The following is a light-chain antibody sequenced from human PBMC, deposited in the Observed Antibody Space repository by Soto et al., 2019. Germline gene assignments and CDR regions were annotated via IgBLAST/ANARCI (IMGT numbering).Light chain of an antibody. CDR1: SSNIGSNY. V-gene: IGLV1-47*01. CDR3: AAWDDSLSGVV. J-gene: IGLJ2*01. CDR2: RNN. Sequence: QPVLTQPPSASGTPGQRVTISRSGSSSNIGSNYVYWYQQLPGTAPKLLIYRNNQRPSGVPDRFSGSKSGTSASLAISGLRSEDEADYYCAAWDDSLSGVVFGGGTKLTVL.